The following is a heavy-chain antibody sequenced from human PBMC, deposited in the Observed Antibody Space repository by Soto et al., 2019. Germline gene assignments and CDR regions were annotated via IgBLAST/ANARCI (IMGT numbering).Heavy chain of an antibody. CDR1: GFTFSNAW. J-gene: IGHJ6*02. CDR2: TKSKTDGGTT. Sequence: EVQLVESGGGLVKPGGSLRLSCAASGFTFSNAWMNWVRQAPGKGLEWVGRTKSKTDGGTTDYAAPVKCRFTISRDDSKNTLYLQMNSLKTEDTAVYYCTTDYCSGGSCYRTDYYYYYGMDVWGQGTTVTVSS. CDR3: TTDYCSGGSCYRTDYYYYYGMDV. V-gene: IGHV3-15*07. D-gene: IGHD2-15*01.